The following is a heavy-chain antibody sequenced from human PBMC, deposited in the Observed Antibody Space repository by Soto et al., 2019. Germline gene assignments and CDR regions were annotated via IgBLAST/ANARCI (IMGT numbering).Heavy chain of an antibody. V-gene: IGHV3-74*01. CDR1: GFTFSSYW. CDR2: INSDGSST. Sequence: PGGSLRLSCAASGFTFSSYWMHWVRQAPGKGLVWVSRINSDGSSTSYADSVKGRFTISRDNAKSTLYLQMNSLRAEDTAVYYCARDRGITMIVAGNWFDPWGQGTLVTVSS. CDR3: ARDRGITMIVAGNWFDP. D-gene: IGHD3-22*01. J-gene: IGHJ5*02.